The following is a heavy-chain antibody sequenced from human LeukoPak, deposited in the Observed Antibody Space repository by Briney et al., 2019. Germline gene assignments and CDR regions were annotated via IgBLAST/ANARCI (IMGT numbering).Heavy chain of an antibody. CDR1: GISFSRYD. CDR3: AKDRQTITIFGVVNTPRANFDY. CDR2: IRYDGSNK. Sequence: GSLRLSCAASGISFSRYDIHWVRQAPGKGLEWVAFIRYDGSNKNYADSVKGRFTISRDNFMSTVYLQMNSLRAEDTAVYYCAKDRQTITIFGVVNTPRANFDYWGQGTLGTVSS. V-gene: IGHV3-30*02. J-gene: IGHJ4*02. D-gene: IGHD3-3*01.